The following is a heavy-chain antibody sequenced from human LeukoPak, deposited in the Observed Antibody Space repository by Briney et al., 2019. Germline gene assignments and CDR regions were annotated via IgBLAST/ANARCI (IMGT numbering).Heavy chain of an antibody. CDR3: ARDRWYGSGTGVSDV. V-gene: IGHV4-39*07. D-gene: IGHD3-10*01. J-gene: IGHJ6*02. CDR1: GGSINSSSYY. CDR2: IYYSGNT. Sequence: PSETLSLTCTVSGGSINSSSYYWGWIRQPPGKGLEWIGSIYYSGNTYYNPSLKSRVTILVDTSKNQFSLRLSSVTAADTAVYYCARDRWYGSGTGVSDVWGQGTTVTVSS.